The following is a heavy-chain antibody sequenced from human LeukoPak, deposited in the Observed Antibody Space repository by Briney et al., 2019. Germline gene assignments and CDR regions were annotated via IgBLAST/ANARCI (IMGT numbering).Heavy chain of an antibody. J-gene: IGHJ5*02. Sequence: ASVKVSCKASGYTFIGYYMHWVRQAPGQGLEWMGWISAYNGNTNYAQKLQGRVTMTTDTSTSTAYMELRSLRSDDTAVYYCARFEVESQAWFDPWGQGTLVTVSS. CDR3: ARFEVESQAWFDP. CDR1: GYTFIGYY. V-gene: IGHV1-18*04. CDR2: ISAYNGNT. D-gene: IGHD2-2*01.